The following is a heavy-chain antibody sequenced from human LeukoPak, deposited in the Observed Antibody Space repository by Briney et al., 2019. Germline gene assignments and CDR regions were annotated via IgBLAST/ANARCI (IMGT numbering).Heavy chain of an antibody. CDR3: ARDSGSFSYNMDV. V-gene: IGHV1-46*01. Sequence: GASVKVSCKASGYSFIRYHIHWVRQAPGQGLDWMGVLKLYDGSISHAQKFQGRVTMTSDTSTSTVYMELSSLRSEDTAVYFCARDSGSFSYNMDVWGQGTTVTVSS. CDR1: GYSFIRYH. CDR2: LKLYDGSI. J-gene: IGHJ6*02. D-gene: IGHD1-26*01.